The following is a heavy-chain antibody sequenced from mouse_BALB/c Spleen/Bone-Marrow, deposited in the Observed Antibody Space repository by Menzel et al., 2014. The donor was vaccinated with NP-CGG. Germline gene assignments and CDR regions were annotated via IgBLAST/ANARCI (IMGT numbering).Heavy chain of an antibody. CDR3: ASYYYGSSGFAY. J-gene: IGHJ3*01. Sequence: VQLKESGAELVKPGASVKLSCTASGFNIKDTYMHWVKQRPEQGLEWIGRIDPANSNTKYDPKFQGKAIVTADTSSNTAYLQLSSLTSEDTAVYYCASYYYGSSGFAYWGQGTLVTVSA. D-gene: IGHD1-1*01. V-gene: IGHV14-3*02. CDR2: IDPANSNT. CDR1: GFNIKDTY.